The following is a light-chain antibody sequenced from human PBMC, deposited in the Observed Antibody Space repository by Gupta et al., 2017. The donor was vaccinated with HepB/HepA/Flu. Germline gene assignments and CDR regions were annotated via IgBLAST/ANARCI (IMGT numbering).Light chain of an antibody. CDR2: WAS. CDR1: QSLLDSSNNKNY. J-gene: IGKJ2*04. V-gene: IGKV4-1*01. CDR3: QQYYSILSMCS. Sequence: DIMMTQSPDSLTVSLGERATINCKSSQSLLDSSNNKNYLAWYQQKPGQPPKLLIYWASIRESGVPDRFSGSGSGTDFTLTISSLQAEDVAVYYCQQYYSILSMCSFGQGTKLEI.